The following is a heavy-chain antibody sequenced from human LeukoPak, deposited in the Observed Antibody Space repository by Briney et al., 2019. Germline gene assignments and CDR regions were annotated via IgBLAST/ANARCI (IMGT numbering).Heavy chain of an antibody. CDR2: ISYDGSNK. V-gene: IGHV3-30-3*01. CDR3: ARDLSSSSGWYYFDY. Sequence: SGGSLRLSCAASGFTFSSYAMHWVRQAPGKGLEWVAVISYDGSNKYYADSVKGRFTISRDNSKNTLYLQMNSLRAEDTAVYYCARDLSSSSGWYYFDYWGQGTLVTVSS. J-gene: IGHJ4*02. D-gene: IGHD6-19*01. CDR1: GFTFSSYA.